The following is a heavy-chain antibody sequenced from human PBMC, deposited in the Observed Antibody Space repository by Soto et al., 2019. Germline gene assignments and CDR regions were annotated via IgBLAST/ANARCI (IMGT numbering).Heavy chain of an antibody. CDR1: GFTVSSNY. CDR3: ARVGVTSYSGYDLVPYYYYYMDV. V-gene: IGHV3-66*01. J-gene: IGHJ6*03. CDR2: IYSGGST. Sequence: GGSLRLSCAASGFTVSSNYMSWVRQAPGKGLEWVSVIYSGGSTYYADSVKGRFTISRDNSKNTLYLQMNSLRAEDTAVYYCARVGVTSYSGYDLVPYYYYYMDVWGKGTTVTVSS. D-gene: IGHD5-12*01.